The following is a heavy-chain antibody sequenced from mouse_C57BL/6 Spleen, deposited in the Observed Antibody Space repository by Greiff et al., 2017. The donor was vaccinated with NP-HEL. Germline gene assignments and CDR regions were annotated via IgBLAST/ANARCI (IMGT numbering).Heavy chain of an antibody. CDR1: GFTFSDYG. D-gene: IGHD1-3*01. J-gene: IGHJ2*01. Sequence: EVKLVESGGGLVKPGGSLKLSCAASGFTFSDYGMHWVRQAPEKGLEWVAYISSGSSTVYYADTVKGRFTISRDNAKNTLFLQMTSLRSEDTAMYYCARPDNSYFDYWGQGTTLTVSS. V-gene: IGHV5-17*01. CDR2: ISSGSSTV. CDR3: ARPDNSYFDY.